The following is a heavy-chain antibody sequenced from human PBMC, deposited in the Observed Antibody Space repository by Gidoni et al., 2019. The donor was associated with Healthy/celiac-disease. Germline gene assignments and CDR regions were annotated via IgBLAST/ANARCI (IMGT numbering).Heavy chain of an antibody. D-gene: IGHD6-13*01. J-gene: IGHJ4*02. CDR3: AKDRPGIAAAASTFDY. CDR2: ISGSCGST. CDR1: GFTFSSYA. Sequence: EVQLLESGGGLVQPGGSLRLSCAASGFTFSSYAMSWVRQAPGQGLEWFSAISGSCGSTYYADSVKGRFTISRDNSKNTLYLQMNSLRAEDTAVYYCAKDRPGIAAAASTFDYWGQGTLVTVSS. V-gene: IGHV3-23*01.